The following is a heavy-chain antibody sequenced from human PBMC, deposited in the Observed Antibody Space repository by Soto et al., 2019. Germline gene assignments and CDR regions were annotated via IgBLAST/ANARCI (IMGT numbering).Heavy chain of an antibody. CDR2: IYHSGST. CDR3: ARGVTHYYYYYYMDV. V-gene: IGHV4-4*02. D-gene: IGHD2-21*02. CDR1: SGSISSSNW. Sequence: PSETLSLTCAVSSGSISSSNWWSWVRQPPGKGLEWIGEIYHSGSTNYNPSLKSRVTISVDKSKNQFSLKLSSVTAADTAVYYCARGVTHYYYYYYMDVWGKGTTVTVSS. J-gene: IGHJ6*03.